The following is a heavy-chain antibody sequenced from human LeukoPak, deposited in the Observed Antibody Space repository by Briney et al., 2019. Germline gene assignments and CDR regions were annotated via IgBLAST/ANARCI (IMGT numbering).Heavy chain of an antibody. J-gene: IGHJ4*02. CDR2: ISSSSRTI. CDR1: EFIFSSYT. V-gene: IGHV3-48*01. D-gene: IGHD3-22*01. Sequence: GGSLRLSCAASEFIFSSYTMNWVRQAPGKGLEWVSYISSSSRTIYYADSAKGRFTISRDNAKNSLYLQMNSLKAEDTAVYYCARDFHVRNYDIGGYSYWGQGTLVTVSS. CDR3: ARDFHVRNYDIGGYSY.